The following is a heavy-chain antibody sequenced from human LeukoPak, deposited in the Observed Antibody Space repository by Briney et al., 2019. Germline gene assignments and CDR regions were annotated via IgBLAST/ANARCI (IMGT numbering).Heavy chain of an antibody. CDR1: GFTFSSYE. V-gene: IGHV3-48*03. D-gene: IGHD3-16*01. Sequence: GGSLRLSCAASGFTFSSYEMNWVRQAPGKGLEWISYISSSGTTKYYADSVKGRLTISRDNAKNSLYLQMNSLRAEDTAVYYCARDPAVSYDYVWGSFAGYWGQGTLVTVSS. CDR3: ARDPAVSYDYVWGSFAGY. CDR2: ISSSGTTK. J-gene: IGHJ4*02.